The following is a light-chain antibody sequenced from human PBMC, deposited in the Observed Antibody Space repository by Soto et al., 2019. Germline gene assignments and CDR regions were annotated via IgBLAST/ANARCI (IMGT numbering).Light chain of an antibody. CDR1: QSIRHY. Sequence: DIQMTQSPPTLSASVGDRVTITCRASQSIRHYLAWYQQMPGKVPKLLIYGASTLQSGVPSRFSGSGSGTEFTLTISSLQPDDFGTYFCQHHNSYSQTFGQGTKVEIK. CDR3: QHHNSYSQT. V-gene: IGKV1-5*01. CDR2: GAS. J-gene: IGKJ1*01.